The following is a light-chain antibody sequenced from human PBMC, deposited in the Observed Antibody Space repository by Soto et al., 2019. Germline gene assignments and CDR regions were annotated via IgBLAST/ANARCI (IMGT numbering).Light chain of an antibody. Sequence: QSVLTQPPSASGTPGQRVTISCSGSSSNIGSNPVSWYRQLPGTAPKLLIYTNNQRPSGVPDRVSGSKSGTSASLAISGLQSEDEADYYCAAWDDSLNGWVFGGGTQLTVL. V-gene: IGLV1-44*01. CDR3: AAWDDSLNGWV. CDR1: SSNIGSNP. J-gene: IGLJ3*02. CDR2: TNN.